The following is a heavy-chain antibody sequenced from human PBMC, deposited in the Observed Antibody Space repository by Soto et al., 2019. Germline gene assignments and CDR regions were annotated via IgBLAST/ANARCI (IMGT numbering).Heavy chain of an antibody. CDR3: ARERTGATSMDV. J-gene: IGHJ6*02. CDR1: GYTFTSYD. CDR2: MNPNSGNT. Sequence: QVQLVQSGAEVKKPGASVKVSCKASGYTFTSYDINWVRQATGQGLEWMGWMNPNSGNTGYAQKFQGRVTMTRNTSISTAYMERSSMRSEDTAVYYSARERTGATSMDVWGQGTTVTVSS. D-gene: IGHD1-1*01. V-gene: IGHV1-8*01.